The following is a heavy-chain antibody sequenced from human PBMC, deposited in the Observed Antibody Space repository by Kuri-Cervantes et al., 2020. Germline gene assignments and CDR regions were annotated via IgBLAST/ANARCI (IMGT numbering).Heavy chain of an antibody. CDR1: GFTFSSYS. V-gene: IGHV3-21*04. CDR3: ARILSEVESYWYGMDV. CDR2: ISSSSSYI. J-gene: IGHJ6*02. Sequence: GESLKISCAASGFTFSSYSMNWVRQAPGKGLEWVSSISSSSSYIYYADSVKGRFTISRDNAKNSLYLQMNSLRVEDSALYYCARILSEVESYWYGMDVWGQGTTVTVSS. D-gene: IGHD2-8*01.